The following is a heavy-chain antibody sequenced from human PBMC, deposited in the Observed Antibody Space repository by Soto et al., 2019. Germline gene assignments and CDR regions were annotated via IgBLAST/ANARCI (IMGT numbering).Heavy chain of an antibody. J-gene: IGHJ6*02. CDR1: GYSFTKYG. V-gene: IGHV1-3*01. Sequence: ASVKVSCKXSGYSFTKYGLHWVRQAPGQRLEWMGWINPGNGDTKYSQKFQGRVTITRDTSATTAYMELSSLRSEDSAVFYCARTDCSSTSCYNYYYYGMDVWGRGTTVTVSS. CDR2: INPGNGDT. D-gene: IGHD2-2*01. CDR3: ARTDCSSTSCYNYYYYGMDV.